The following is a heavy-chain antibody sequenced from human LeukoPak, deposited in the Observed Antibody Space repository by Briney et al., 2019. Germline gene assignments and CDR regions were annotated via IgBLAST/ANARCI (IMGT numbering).Heavy chain of an antibody. CDR2: INHSGST. D-gene: IGHD3-22*01. J-gene: IGHJ4*02. CDR3: ARRASITMIAYFDY. Sequence: SETLSLTCAVYGGSFSGYYWSWIRQPPGKGLEWIGEINHSGSTNYNPSLKSRVTISVDTSKNQFSLKLSSVTAADTAEYYCARRASITMIAYFDYWGQGTLVTVSS. V-gene: IGHV4-34*01. CDR1: GGSFSGYY.